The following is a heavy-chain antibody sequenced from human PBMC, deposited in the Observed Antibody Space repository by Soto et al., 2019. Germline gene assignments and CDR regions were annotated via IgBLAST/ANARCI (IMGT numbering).Heavy chain of an antibody. V-gene: IGHV3-21*01. CDR2: ISSSSSYI. CDR3: ARGRNGPLVAGTFDY. Sequence: EVQLVESGGGLVKPGGSLRLSCAASGFTFSSYSMNWVRQAPGKGLEWVSSISSSSSYIYYADSVKGRFTISRDNAKNSLYLQMNSLRAEDTAVYYCARGRNGPLVAGTFDYWGQGTLVTVSS. D-gene: IGHD6-19*01. J-gene: IGHJ4*02. CDR1: GFTFSSYS.